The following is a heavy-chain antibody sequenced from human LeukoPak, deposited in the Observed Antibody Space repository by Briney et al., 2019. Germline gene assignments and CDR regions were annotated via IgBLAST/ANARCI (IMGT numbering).Heavy chain of an antibody. Sequence: GGSLRLSCAASGFTFSSYSMNWVRQAPGKGLEWVSYISSSSSTICYADSLKGRFTISRDDAENSLYLQMNSLRAEDTAVYYCARDSSVTAAPIDYWGQGTLVTVSS. J-gene: IGHJ4*02. D-gene: IGHD2-2*01. V-gene: IGHV3-48*01. CDR2: ISSSSSTI. CDR1: GFTFSSYS. CDR3: ARDSSVTAAPIDY.